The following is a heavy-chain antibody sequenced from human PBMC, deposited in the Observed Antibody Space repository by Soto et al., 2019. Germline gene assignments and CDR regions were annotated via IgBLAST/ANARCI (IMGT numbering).Heavy chain of an antibody. V-gene: IGHV4-39*01. J-gene: IGHJ4*02. CDR1: GGSVSSSSYY. D-gene: IGHD3-9*01. Sequence: PSETLCLTCTVSGGSVSSSSYYGGWVRQPPGKGLEWIGGVYYSGSTYYNPSLESRVTISVDKSKNQFSLKLMSLSAADTAVYYCGRLEGLATISYYFDYWGQGALVTVSS. CDR3: GRLEGLATISYYFDY. CDR2: VYYSGST.